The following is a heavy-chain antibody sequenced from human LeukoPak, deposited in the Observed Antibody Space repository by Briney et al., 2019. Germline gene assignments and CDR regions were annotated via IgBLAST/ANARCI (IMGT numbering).Heavy chain of an antibody. D-gene: IGHD3-22*01. CDR1: GYTFTSDG. CDR2: ISAYNGNT. CDR3: ARDAGSMIVVVIDY. Sequence: ASVRVSCKASGYTFTSDGISWVRQAPGQGLEWMGWISAYNGNTNYAQKLQGRVTMTTDTSTSTAYMELRSLRSDDTAVYYCARDAGSMIVVVIDYWGQGTLVTVSS. V-gene: IGHV1-18*01. J-gene: IGHJ4*02.